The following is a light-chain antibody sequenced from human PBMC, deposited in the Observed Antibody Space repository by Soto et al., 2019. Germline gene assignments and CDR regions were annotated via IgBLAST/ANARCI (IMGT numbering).Light chain of an antibody. V-gene: IGKV3-15*01. CDR2: GAS. J-gene: IGKJ5*01. CDR1: QSVSSN. CDR3: QQYDNWPIT. Sequence: ERVMTQSPATLSVSPGERATLSCRASQSVSSNLAWYQQKPGQAPRLFIYGASTRATAIPPRFSGSGSGTAFTLTISSLQSADFAVDYCQQYDNWPITFGQGTRLEIK.